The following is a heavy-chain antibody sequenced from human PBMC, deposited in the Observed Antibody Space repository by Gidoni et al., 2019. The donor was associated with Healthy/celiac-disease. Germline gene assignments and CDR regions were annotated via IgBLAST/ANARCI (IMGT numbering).Heavy chain of an antibody. J-gene: IGHJ3*02. V-gene: IGHV3-9*01. CDR2: ISWNSGSI. Sequence: LEWVSGISWNSGSIGYADSVKGRFTIPRDNAKNSLYLQMNSLRAEDTALYYCAKSQSPFWSGHDAFDIWGQGTMVTVSS. CDR3: AKSQSPFWSGHDAFDI. D-gene: IGHD3-3*01.